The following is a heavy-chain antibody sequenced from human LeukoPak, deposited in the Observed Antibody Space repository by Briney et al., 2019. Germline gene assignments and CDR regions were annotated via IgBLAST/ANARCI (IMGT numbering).Heavy chain of an antibody. CDR2: IYYSGNT. CDR1: GGSISNYF. D-gene: IGHD6-19*01. V-gene: IGHV4-59*01. CDR3: ARDFAYRSSLRGTFDI. Sequence: SETLSLTCTVSGGSISNYFWSWIRQAPGKGLEYIGFIYYSGNTNYNPSFKSRVTISVDTSKKQFSLKLSSVTAADTAVYYCARDFAYRSSLRGTFDIWGQGTKVTVSS. J-gene: IGHJ3*02.